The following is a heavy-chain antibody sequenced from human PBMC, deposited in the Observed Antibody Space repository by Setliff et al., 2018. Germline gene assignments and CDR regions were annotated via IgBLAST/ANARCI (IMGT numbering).Heavy chain of an antibody. J-gene: IGHJ4*02. CDR2: IFYSGST. CDR1: GVSTRSYW. D-gene: IGHD3-10*01. Sequence: PSETLSLTCSVSGVSTRSYWWSWIRQPPGKGLEWIGYIFYSGSTNYNPSLKSRVTISVDTSKNQFSLKLSSVTAADTAVYYCARVFYYGSGSYLYYFDSWGQGTLVTVSS. V-gene: IGHV4-59*01. CDR3: ARVFYYGSGSYLYYFDS.